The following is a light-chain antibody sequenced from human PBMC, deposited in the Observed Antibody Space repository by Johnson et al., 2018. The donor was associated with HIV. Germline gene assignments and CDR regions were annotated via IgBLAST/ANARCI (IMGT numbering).Light chain of an antibody. CDR2: DNT. Sequence: QSVLTQPPSVSAAPGQKVTISCSGSSSNIGNNYVSWYQQVPGTAPKLLIYDNTQRPSGIPDRFSGSKSGTSATLGITGLQTGDEADYDCGTWDSYLTAGVFGSGTKVTV. CDR1: SSNIGNNY. V-gene: IGLV1-51*01. J-gene: IGLJ1*01. CDR3: GTWDSYLTAGV.